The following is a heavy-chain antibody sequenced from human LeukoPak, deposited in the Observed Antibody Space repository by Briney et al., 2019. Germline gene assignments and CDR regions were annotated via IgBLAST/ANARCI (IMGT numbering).Heavy chain of an antibody. CDR2: ISGGGGST. J-gene: IGHJ4*02. CDR3: AKDLSTYYYDSSGYYPGSDY. CDR1: GFTFSSHA. Sequence: GGSLRLSCAASGFTFSSHAMSWVRQAPGKGLEWVSGISGGGGSTYYADSVKGRFTISRDNSKNTLYLQMNSLRAEDTAVYYCAKDLSTYYYDSSGYYPGSDYWGQGTLVTVSS. V-gene: IGHV3-23*01. D-gene: IGHD3-22*01.